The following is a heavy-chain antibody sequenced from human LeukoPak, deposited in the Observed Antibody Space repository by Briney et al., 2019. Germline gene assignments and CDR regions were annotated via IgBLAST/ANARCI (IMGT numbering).Heavy chain of an antibody. Sequence: SETLSLTCSVSGGSISDSITWGWVRPPPGKGLEWLANIHDDGRTAPNPSLRSRLTISQDKSKNQFSLKVSSVTAADTAFYYCAKGLTAAGLDLWGQGILVTVSS. V-gene: IGHV4/OR15-8*01. D-gene: IGHD6-25*01. CDR2: IHDDGRT. CDR1: GGSISDSIT. J-gene: IGHJ5*02. CDR3: AKGLTAAGLDL.